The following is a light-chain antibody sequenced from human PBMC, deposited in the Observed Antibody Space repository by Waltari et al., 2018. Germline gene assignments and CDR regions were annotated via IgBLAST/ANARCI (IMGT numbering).Light chain of an antibody. Sequence: SYVLTQPPSVSVAPGQTASLTCVGTNIGSISVHWYQQKPGQAPVLVVYDDRDRPSGIPDRFSGSNSGNTATLTISRVEAGDEADYYCQVWESRNDLWVFGGGTKLTVL. CDR3: QVWESRNDLWV. CDR2: DDR. V-gene: IGLV3-21*02. CDR1: NIGSIS. J-gene: IGLJ3*02.